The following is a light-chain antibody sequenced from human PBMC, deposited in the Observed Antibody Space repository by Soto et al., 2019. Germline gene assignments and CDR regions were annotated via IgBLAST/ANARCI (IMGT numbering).Light chain of an antibody. V-gene: IGKV1-5*03. CDR1: QSINSW. J-gene: IGKJ2*01. CDR3: QQYNSHLYT. Sequence: DIQMTQSPSTLSASVGDRVTLTCRASQSINSWLAWYQQKPGKAPKLLIYKASSLESGVPPRFSGSGSGTEFTLTISSLQPDDFATYNCQQYNSHLYTFGQGTKLEIK. CDR2: KAS.